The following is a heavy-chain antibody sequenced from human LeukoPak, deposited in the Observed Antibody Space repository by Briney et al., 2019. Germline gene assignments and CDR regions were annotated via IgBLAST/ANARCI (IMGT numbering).Heavy chain of an antibody. CDR3: ARGGRRVYYDSSGYSDY. Sequence: SETLSLTCTVSGDSISSYYWSWIRQPAGKGLEWIGRIYTSGSTNYNPSLKSRVTMSVDTSKNHFSLKLSSVTAADTAVYYCARGGRRVYYDSSGYSDYWGQGTLVTVSS. CDR1: GDSISSYY. J-gene: IGHJ4*02. V-gene: IGHV4-4*07. D-gene: IGHD3-22*01. CDR2: IYTSGST.